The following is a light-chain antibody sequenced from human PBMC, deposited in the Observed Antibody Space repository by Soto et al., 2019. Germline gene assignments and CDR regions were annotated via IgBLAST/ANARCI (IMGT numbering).Light chain of an antibody. CDR3: QHRSNWPPIT. Sequence: EIVLTQSPATLSLSPGERATLSCRASQSVSTYLAWYQQKPGQAPRILIYDASNRAIGIPARFSGSGSGTDFTLTISSLEPEDFAVYYCQHRSNWPPITFGQGTRLEI. CDR1: QSVSTY. J-gene: IGKJ5*01. CDR2: DAS. V-gene: IGKV3-11*01.